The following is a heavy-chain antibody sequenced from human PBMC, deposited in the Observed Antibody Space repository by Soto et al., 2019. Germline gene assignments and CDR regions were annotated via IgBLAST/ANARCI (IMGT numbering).Heavy chain of an antibody. CDR3: AREGVTLVDYFYDMDV. CDR2: ISSRGTPI. V-gene: IGHV3-48*02. D-gene: IGHD3-16*01. Sequence: GGSLRLSCAASGFTFSSYDMNWVRQAPGKGLEWVSHISSRGTPIYYADSVKGRFTISRDNAKNSLYLEMNSLRDEDTAVYFCAREGVTLVDYFYDMDVWGQGTTVTVSS. J-gene: IGHJ6*02. CDR1: GFTFSSYD.